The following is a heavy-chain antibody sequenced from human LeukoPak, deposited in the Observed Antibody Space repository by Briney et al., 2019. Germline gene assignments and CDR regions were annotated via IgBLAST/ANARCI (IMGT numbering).Heavy chain of an antibody. Sequence: PSETLSLTCTVSGYSINSGYYWGWIRQPPGKGLEWIGITYHGGSTYYNPSLKSRVTISLDTSKNQFSLKLSSVTAADTAVYYCARYSSGWYAPVDYWGQGTLVTVSS. V-gene: IGHV4-38-2*02. CDR1: GYSINSGYY. CDR3: ARYSSGWYAPVDY. D-gene: IGHD6-19*01. J-gene: IGHJ4*02. CDR2: TYHGGST.